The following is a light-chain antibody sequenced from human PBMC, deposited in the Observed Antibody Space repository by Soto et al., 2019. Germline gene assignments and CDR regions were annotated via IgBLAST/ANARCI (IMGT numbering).Light chain of an antibody. CDR3: QQRSYWPRT. V-gene: IGKV3-11*01. CDR2: DSS. Sequence: EIVLTQSPATLSLSPGERATLSCRASQSVSSYLAWYQQKPGQAPRLLIYDSSNRAAGIPARFSGSGSATDVTLTINRLEPEDFAVYYCQQRSYWPRTFGHGTKVEIK. CDR1: QSVSSY. J-gene: IGKJ1*01.